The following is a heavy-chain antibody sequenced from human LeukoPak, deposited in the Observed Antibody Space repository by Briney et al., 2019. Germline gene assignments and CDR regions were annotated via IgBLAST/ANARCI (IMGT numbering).Heavy chain of an antibody. D-gene: IGHD1-26*01. CDR2: INHSGSI. V-gene: IGHV4-34*01. Sequence: SETLSLTCVVYAGSFSGHYWSWIRQPPGKGLEWIGEINHSGSINYNPSLKSRVTVLVGTSKNQFSLKLSSVTAADTAVYYCAFTTGNYYLDSWGQGTLVTVSS. J-gene: IGHJ4*02. CDR1: AGSFSGHY. CDR3: AFTTGNYYLDS.